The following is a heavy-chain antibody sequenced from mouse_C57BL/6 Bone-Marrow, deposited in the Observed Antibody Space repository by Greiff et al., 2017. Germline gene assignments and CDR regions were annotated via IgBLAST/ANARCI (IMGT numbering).Heavy chain of an antibody. CDR2: IYPRDGST. Sequence: VKLVESGPELVKPGASVKLSCKASGYTFTSYDLNWVTQRPGQGLAWIGWIYPRDGSTKSNEKFKGKATLTVDTSSSTAYMELHSLTSEDSAVYFCARSGGYDGDWYFDVWGTGTTVTVAS. V-gene: IGHV1-85*01. D-gene: IGHD2-2*01. CDR1: GYTFTSYD. J-gene: IGHJ1*03. CDR3: ARSGGYDGDWYFDV.